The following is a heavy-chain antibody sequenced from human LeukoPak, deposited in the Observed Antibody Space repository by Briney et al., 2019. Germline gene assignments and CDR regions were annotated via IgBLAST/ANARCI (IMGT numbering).Heavy chain of an antibody. CDR2: LYPGVST. V-gene: IGHV4-4*07. D-gene: IGHD3-22*01. CDR3: ARLKFYDSTGYSPGHYMDV. Sequence: SETLSLTCTVSGGPIYSYYWSWIRQTVGKRLEWIGRLYPGVSTNYNPSLKSRVTMSVDTSKNQFALKLSAVTAADTAVYYCARLKFYDSTGYSPGHYMDVWGKGTTVTVSS. J-gene: IGHJ6*03. CDR1: GGPIYSYY.